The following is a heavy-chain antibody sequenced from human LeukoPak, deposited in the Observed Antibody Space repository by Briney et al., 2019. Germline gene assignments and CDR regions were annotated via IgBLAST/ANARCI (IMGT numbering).Heavy chain of an antibody. V-gene: IGHV3-23*01. Sequence: GGSLRLSCAASGFTFSSYAMSWVRQAPGKGLEWVSAISGSGGSTYYADSVEGRFTISRVNSKNTLYLQMNSLRAEDTAVYYCAKSPDIVVVPAARYFDYWGQGTLVTVSS. D-gene: IGHD2-2*01. J-gene: IGHJ4*02. CDR3: AKSPDIVVVPAARYFDY. CDR1: GFTFSSYA. CDR2: ISGSGGST.